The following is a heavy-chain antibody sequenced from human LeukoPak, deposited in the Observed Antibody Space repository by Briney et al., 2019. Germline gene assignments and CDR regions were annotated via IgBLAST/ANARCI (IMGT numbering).Heavy chain of an antibody. CDR1: GFTVSSNS. V-gene: IGHV3-21*01. CDR2: ISSSSSYI. CDR3: ASFRIRERYNWFDP. Sequence: GGSLRLSCTVSGFTVSSNSMSWVRQAPGKGLEWVSSISSSSSYIYYADSVKGRFTISRDNAKNSLYLQMNSLRAEDTAVYYCASFRIRERYNWFDPWGQGTLVTVSS. J-gene: IGHJ5*02. D-gene: IGHD1-1*01.